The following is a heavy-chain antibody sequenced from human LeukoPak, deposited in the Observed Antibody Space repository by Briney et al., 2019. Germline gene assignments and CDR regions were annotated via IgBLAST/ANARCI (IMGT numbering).Heavy chain of an antibody. V-gene: IGHV1-2*02. D-gene: IGHD3-16*02. J-gene: IGHJ4*02. CDR1: GYTSTGYY. Sequence: ASVKVSCKASGYTSTGYYMHWVRQAPGQGLEWMGWINPNSGGTNYAQKFQGRVTMTRDTSISTAYMELSRLRSDDTAVYYCAINYDYVWGSYRRRAALYYFDYWGQGTLVTVSS. CDR2: INPNSGGT. CDR3: AINYDYVWGSYRRRAALYYFDY.